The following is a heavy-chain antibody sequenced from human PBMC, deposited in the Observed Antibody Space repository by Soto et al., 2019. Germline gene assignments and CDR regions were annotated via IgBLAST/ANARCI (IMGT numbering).Heavy chain of an antibody. V-gene: IGHV1-69*13. CDR1: GGTFSSYA. CDR2: IIPIFGTA. J-gene: IGHJ6*02. Sequence: SVKVSCKASGGTFSSYAISWVRQAPGQGLEWMGGIIPIFGTANYAQKFQGRVTITADESTSTAYMELSSLRSEDTAVYYCARGLTAARLGFGYYYYGMDVWGQGTTVTVSS. D-gene: IGHD6-6*01. CDR3: ARGLTAARLGFGYYYYGMDV.